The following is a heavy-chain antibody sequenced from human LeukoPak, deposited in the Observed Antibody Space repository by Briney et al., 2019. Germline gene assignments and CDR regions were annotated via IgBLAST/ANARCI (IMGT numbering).Heavy chain of an antibody. V-gene: IGHV3-30*03. J-gene: IGHJ4*02. Sequence: PGRSLRLSCAASGFTFSSYGMHWVRQAPGKGLEWVAVISYDGSNKYYADSVKGRFTISRDNSKNTLYLQMNSLRAEDTAVYYCARGPDTVWGPLWGQGTLVTVSS. CDR3: ARGPDTVWGPL. CDR2: ISYDGSNK. D-gene: IGHD5-18*01. CDR1: GFTFSSYG.